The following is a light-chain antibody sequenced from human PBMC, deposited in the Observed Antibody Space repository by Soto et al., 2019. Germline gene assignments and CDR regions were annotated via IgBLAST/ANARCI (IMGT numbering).Light chain of an antibody. CDR2: DVS. Sequence: QSALTQPASVSGSPGQSITISCTGTSSDVGGYNYVSWYQQHPGKAPKLMIYDVSNRPSGVSNRFSGSKSGNTASLTISGLQAEDEADYYCISYTSSSTLGWVFGGGTKLTVL. V-gene: IGLV2-14*01. CDR3: ISYTSSSTLGWV. CDR1: SSDVGGYNY. J-gene: IGLJ3*02.